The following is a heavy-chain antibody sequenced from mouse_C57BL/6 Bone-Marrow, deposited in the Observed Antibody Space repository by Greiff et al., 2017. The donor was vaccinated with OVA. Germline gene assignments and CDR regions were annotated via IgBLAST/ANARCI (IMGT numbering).Heavy chain of an antibody. CDR2: IDPNSGGT. CDR1: GYTFTSYW. J-gene: IGHJ1*03. V-gene: IGHV1-72*01. Sequence: VQLQQPGAELVKPGASVKLSCKASGYTFTSYWMHWVKQRPGRGLEWIGRIDPNSGGTKYNEKFKSKATLTVDKPSSTAYMQLSSMTSEDSAVYYCARYDYGSSYGWYFDVWGTGTTVTVSS. D-gene: IGHD1-1*01. CDR3: ARYDYGSSYGWYFDV.